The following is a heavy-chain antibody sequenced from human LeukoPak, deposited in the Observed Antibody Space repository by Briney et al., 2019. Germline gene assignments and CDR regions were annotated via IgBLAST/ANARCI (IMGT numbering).Heavy chain of an antibody. D-gene: IGHD2-15*01. CDR1: GFTLSSSA. CDR2: ISNNGGYT. V-gene: IGHV3-23*01. Sequence: QTGGSLRLSCAASGFTLSSSAMSWVRQAPGKGLEWVSAISNNGGYTYYADSVQGRFTISRDNSKSTLCLQMNSLRAEDTAVYYCAKQLGYCSDGSCYFPYWGQGTLVTVPS. CDR3: AKQLGYCSDGSCYFPY. J-gene: IGHJ4*02.